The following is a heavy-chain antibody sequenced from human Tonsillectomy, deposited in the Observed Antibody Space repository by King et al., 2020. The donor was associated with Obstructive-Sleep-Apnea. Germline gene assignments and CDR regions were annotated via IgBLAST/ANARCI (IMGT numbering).Heavy chain of an antibody. D-gene: IGHD6-19*01. J-gene: IGHJ4*02. CDR1: GFSVSSNY. Sequence: VQLVESGGGLVQPGGSLRLSCAASGFSVSSNYMSWVRQAPGKGLEWVSVIYIAGSTYYSDSVRDRFTISRDNSENTVYLQMSSLSAEDTAIYYCATPGTAVAGGLDYWGQGTLVTVSS. CDR2: IYIAGST. CDR3: ATPGTAVAGGLDY. V-gene: IGHV3-66*01.